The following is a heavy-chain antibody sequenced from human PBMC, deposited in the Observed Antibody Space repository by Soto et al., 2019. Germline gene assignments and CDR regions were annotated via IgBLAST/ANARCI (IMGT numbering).Heavy chain of an antibody. CDR2: IWSDGSNK. Sequence: QVQLVESGGGVVQPGRSLRLSCVASGITFSNCAMHWVRQAPGKGLEWVTIIWSDGSNKHYVDSVKGRFTISRDNSKNTVYLQMESLKVEDTAEYYCAGGDGVSTYILDYLGQGILVTVSS. CDR3: AGGDGVSTYILDY. CDR1: GITFSNCA. D-gene: IGHD2-8*01. V-gene: IGHV3-33*01. J-gene: IGHJ4*02.